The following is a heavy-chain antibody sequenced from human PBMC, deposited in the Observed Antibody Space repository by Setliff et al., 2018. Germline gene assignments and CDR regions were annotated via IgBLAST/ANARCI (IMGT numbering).Heavy chain of an antibody. CDR1: DVSISSSSFY. J-gene: IGHJ4*02. CDR2: IYYSGST. V-gene: IGHV4-39*01. D-gene: IGHD3-3*01. Sequence: SEPLSLTCTVSDVSISSSSFYWAWIRQPPGKGLEWIGSIYYSGSTYYNPSLTSRVTISVDTSNNQFSLNLRSVTAADTAIYYCARHFRSSKVQFLEYLTDYYFDSWGQGTLVTVSS. CDR3: ARHFRSSKVQFLEYLTDYYFDS.